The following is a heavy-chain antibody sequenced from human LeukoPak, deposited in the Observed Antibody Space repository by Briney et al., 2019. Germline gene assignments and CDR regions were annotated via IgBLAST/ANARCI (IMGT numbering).Heavy chain of an antibody. CDR1: GFTFSRYW. CDR2: IKQDGSEK. J-gene: IGHJ6*03. D-gene: IGHD5-18*01. V-gene: IGHV3-7*04. CDR3: ARADMETDPLDDYYYMDV. Sequence: GGSLRLSCAASGFTFSRYWMTWVRQAPGKGLEWVANIKQDGSEKYYVDSGKGRFTIPRDNAKISLYLQMNGLRAEDTAVYYCARADMETDPLDDYYYMDVWGKGTTVTVSS.